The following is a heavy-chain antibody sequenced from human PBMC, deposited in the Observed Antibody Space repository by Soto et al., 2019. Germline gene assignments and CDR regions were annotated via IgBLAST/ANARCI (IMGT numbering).Heavy chain of an antibody. D-gene: IGHD3-3*01. J-gene: IGHJ6*02. CDR3: ARAIQHYDFWSGYPDSYYGMDV. CDR1: GGSISSGGYY. CDR2: IYHSGST. V-gene: IGHV4-30-2*01. Sequence: SETLSLTCTVSGGSISSGGYYWSWIRQHPGKGLEWIGYIYHSGSTYYNPSLKSRVIISVDRSKNQFSLKLSSVTAADTAVYYCARAIQHYDFWSGYPDSYYGMDVWGQGTTVTVSS.